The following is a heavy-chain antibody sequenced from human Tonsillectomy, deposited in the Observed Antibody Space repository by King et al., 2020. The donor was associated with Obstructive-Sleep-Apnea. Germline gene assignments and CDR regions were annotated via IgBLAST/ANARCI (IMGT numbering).Heavy chain of an antibody. Sequence: VQLVESGGGLVKPGGSLRISCAASGFTFSNYSMNWVRQAPGKVLAWVSSISTRSSYIFYADSVKGRLTSSRDNAKNSLFLQMNSLRAEDTAVYYCARFHTWGDYYFDYWGQGTLVTVSS. CDR2: ISTRSSYI. V-gene: IGHV3-21*01. J-gene: IGHJ4*02. CDR3: ARFHTWGDYYFDY. CDR1: GFTFSNYS. D-gene: IGHD7-27*01.